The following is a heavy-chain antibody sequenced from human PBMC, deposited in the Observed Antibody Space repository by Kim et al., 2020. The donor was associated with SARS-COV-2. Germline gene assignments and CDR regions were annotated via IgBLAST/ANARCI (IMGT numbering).Heavy chain of an antibody. CDR1: GFTFDDYA. V-gene: IGHV3-9*01. CDR3: AKDSNYDILTNFDN. Sequence: GGSLRLSCAASGFTFDDYAMHWVRQGPGKGLEWVSGISWNSGSIGYADSVKGRFTISRDNAKNSLYLQMNSLRAEDTALYYCAKDSNYDILTNFDNWGQGTLVTVSS. D-gene: IGHD3-9*01. CDR2: ISWNSGSI. J-gene: IGHJ4*02.